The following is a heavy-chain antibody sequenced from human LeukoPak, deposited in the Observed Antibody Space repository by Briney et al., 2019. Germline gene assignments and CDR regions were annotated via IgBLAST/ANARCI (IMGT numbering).Heavy chain of an antibody. D-gene: IGHD6-6*01. V-gene: IGHV4-39*01. CDR2: IYYSRST. Sequence: SETLSLTGTGSGVSISSSSYYWGWIRQPPGKGLEWIGSIYYSRSTYYNPALKSRVTISVDTSKNQFSLKLSSVTAADTAVYYCARIGYSSSSFDYWGQGTLVTVSS. J-gene: IGHJ4*02. CDR3: ARIGYSSSSFDY. CDR1: GVSISSSSYY.